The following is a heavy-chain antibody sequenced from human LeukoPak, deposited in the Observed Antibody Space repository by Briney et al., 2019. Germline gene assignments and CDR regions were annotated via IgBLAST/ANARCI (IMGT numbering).Heavy chain of an antibody. CDR2: VSGSGGST. D-gene: IGHD3-16*01. CDR3: AKDEATSGGGLAS. Sequence: GGSLRLSCSASEFTFSSYAMSWVRQAPGKGLEWVSTVSGSGGSTYYADSVKGRFTISRDNSRNTLFLHMSSLRADDTAVYYCAKDEATSGGGLASWGQGTPVTVSS. J-gene: IGHJ4*02. V-gene: IGHV3-23*01. CDR1: EFTFSSYA.